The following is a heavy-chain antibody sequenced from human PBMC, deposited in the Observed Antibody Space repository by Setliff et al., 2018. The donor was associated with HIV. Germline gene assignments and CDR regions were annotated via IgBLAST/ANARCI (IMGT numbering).Heavy chain of an antibody. Sequence: GSLRLSCITSGFTFTDYHMSWVRQAPGKGLEWISYISRDSYTTYTDSVKGRFTVSRDNTKRSLYLQMNSLRAEDTAVYYCARDSFYSSDYWGQGTLVTVSS. J-gene: IGHJ4*02. CDR2: ISRDSYT. CDR1: GFTFTDYH. D-gene: IGHD3-22*01. V-gene: IGHV3-11*06. CDR3: ARDSFYSSDY.